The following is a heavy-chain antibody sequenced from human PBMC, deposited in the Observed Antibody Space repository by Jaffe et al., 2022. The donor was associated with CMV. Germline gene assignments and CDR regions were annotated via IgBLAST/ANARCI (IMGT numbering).Heavy chain of an antibody. D-gene: IGHD3-3*01. J-gene: IGHJ4*01. Sequence: QVQLQESGPGLVKPSETLSLTCSVSGGSIDTYYWSWIRQSPGKGLEWIGYISFTGKTTYNPSLQSRVTISMDMSKNQFSLRLISVTAADTAVYYCAREGNFFDLGHYPRPFDYWGHGSLVTVSS. CDR3: AREGNFFDLGHYPRPFDY. CDR1: GGSIDTYY. CDR2: ISFTGKT. V-gene: IGHV4-59*01.